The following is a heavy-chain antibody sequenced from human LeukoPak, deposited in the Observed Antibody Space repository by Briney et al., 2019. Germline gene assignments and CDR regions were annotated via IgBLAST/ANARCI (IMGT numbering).Heavy chain of an antibody. J-gene: IGHJ3*01. CDR3: ARDEFYYDSSGYYHGTMDL. D-gene: IGHD3-22*01. CDR1: GFTFSSYW. CDR2: IRSRTYGGTT. Sequence: PGGSLRLSCAASGFTFSSYWMSWVRQAPGKGLEWIAFIRSRTYGGTTEYAPSVQGRFTISRDNSKSVAYLQVNSLKIEDTAIYYCARDEFYYDSSGYYHGTMDLWGQGTMVTVSS. V-gene: IGHV3-49*04.